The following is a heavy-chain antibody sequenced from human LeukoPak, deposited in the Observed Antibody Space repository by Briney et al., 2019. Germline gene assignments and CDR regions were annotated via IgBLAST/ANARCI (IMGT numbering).Heavy chain of an antibody. CDR3: ARGRIAAAGTHAFDI. CDR2: IWYDGSNK. CDR1: GFTFSSYG. Sequence: GGSLRLSCAASGFTFSSYGMHWVRQAPGKGLEWVAVIWYDGSNKYYADSVKGRFTISRDNSKNTLYLQMNSLRAEDTAVYYCARGRIAAAGTHAFDIWGQGTMVTVSS. D-gene: IGHD6-13*01. J-gene: IGHJ3*02. V-gene: IGHV3-33*01.